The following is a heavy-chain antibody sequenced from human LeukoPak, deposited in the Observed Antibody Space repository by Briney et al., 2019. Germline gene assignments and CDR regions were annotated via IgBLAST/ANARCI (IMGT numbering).Heavy chain of an antibody. CDR3: ARQEWLVLREDWFDP. CDR2: IYYSGDT. V-gene: IGHV4-39*01. J-gene: IGHJ5*02. CDR1: GGSISSSSYY. Sequence: SETLSLTRTVSGGSISSSSYYWGWIRQPPGKGLEWIRTIYYSGDTYYNPSLKSRVNISVHTSKNQFSLKLRSVTAADTAVYFCARQEWLVLREDWFDPWGQRTLVTVSS. D-gene: IGHD6-19*01.